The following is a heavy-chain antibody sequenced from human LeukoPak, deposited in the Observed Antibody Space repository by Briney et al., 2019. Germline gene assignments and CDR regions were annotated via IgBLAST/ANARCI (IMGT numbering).Heavy chain of an antibody. CDR3: ARQRFTMRAYAGNWFDP. CDR2: IYPGDSDT. CDR1: GYSFTSYW. V-gene: IGHV5-51*01. Sequence: GESLKISCKGSGYSFTSYWIGWVRRMPGKGLEWMGIIYPGDSDTRYSPSFQGRVTISADKSISTAYLQWSSLKASDTAMYYCARQRFTMRAYAGNWFDPWGQGTLVTVSS. D-gene: IGHD3-10*01. J-gene: IGHJ5*02.